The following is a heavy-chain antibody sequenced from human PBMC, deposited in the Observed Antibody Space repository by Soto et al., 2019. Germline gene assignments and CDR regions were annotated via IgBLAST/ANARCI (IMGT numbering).Heavy chain of an antibody. CDR1: GGTFRSYA. J-gene: IGHJ4*02. CDR3: ARESRYCSGGSCYFLPGIDY. V-gene: IGHV1-69*13. D-gene: IGHD2-15*01. CDR2: IIPIFGTA. Sequence: QVQLVQSGAEVKKPGSSVKVSCTTSGGTFRSYAISWVRQAPGQGLEWMGGIIPIFGTANYAQKFQGRVTITADESTSTAYMELSSLRSEDTAVYYCARESRYCSGGSCYFLPGIDYWGQGTLVTVSS.